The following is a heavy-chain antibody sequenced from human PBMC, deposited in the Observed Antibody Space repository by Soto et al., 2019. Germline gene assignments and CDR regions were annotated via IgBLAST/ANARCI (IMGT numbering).Heavy chain of an antibody. CDR1: GYTFTRYG. V-gene: IGHV1-18*01. CDR3: ARVDVYVTPSPQDV. D-gene: IGHD3-16*01. J-gene: IGHJ6*02. Sequence: QVQLVQSGAEVKNPGASVKVSCKASGYTFTRYGIGWARQAPGQGLERMGWINTYNGNTNYAQNVQGRVTLTTDTSTSTAYMELRSLRSNDTAIYYCARVDVYVTPSPQDVWGQGTTVIVSS. CDR2: INTYNGNT.